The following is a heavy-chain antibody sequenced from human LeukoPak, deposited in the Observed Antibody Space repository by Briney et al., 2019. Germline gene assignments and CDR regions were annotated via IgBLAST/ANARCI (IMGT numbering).Heavy chain of an antibody. CDR1: GYSISSGYY. Sequence: SETLSLTCAVSGYSISSGYYWGWIRPPPGKGLEWIGSIYHSGSTYYNPSLKSRVTISVDTSKNQFSLKLSSVTAADTAVYYCAREHDSSGYYQVDYWGQGTLVTVSS. CDR2: IYHSGST. CDR3: AREHDSSGYYQVDY. V-gene: IGHV4-38-2*02. J-gene: IGHJ4*02. D-gene: IGHD3-22*01.